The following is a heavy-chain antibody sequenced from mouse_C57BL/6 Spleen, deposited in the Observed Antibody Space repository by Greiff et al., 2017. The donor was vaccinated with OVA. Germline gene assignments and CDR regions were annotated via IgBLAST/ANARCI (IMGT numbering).Heavy chain of an antibody. Sequence: ESGPGLVKPSQSLSLTCSVTGYSITSGYYWNWIRQFPGNTLEWMGYISYDGSNNYNPSLKNRISITRDTSKNQFFLKLNSVTTEDTATYYCAREGDHYGSSYGFAYWGQGTLVTVSA. J-gene: IGHJ3*01. CDR3: AREGDHYGSSYGFAY. V-gene: IGHV3-6*01. CDR2: ISYDGSN. CDR1: GYSITSGYY. D-gene: IGHD1-1*01.